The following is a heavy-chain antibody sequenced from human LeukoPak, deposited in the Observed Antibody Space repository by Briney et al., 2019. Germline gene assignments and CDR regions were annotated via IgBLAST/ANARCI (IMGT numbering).Heavy chain of an antibody. D-gene: IGHD3-22*01. V-gene: IGHV4-39*01. J-gene: IGHJ4*02. Sequence: GSLRLSCTASGFTFSNAWMNWVRQPPGKGLEWIGSMHYGGSTYYNPSLKSRVTISVDTSKNQFSLKLSSVTAADTAIYYCARLGYYDSSGDWVYWGQGTLVTVSS. CDR2: MHYGGST. CDR3: ARLGYYDSSGDWVY. CDR1: GFTFSNAW.